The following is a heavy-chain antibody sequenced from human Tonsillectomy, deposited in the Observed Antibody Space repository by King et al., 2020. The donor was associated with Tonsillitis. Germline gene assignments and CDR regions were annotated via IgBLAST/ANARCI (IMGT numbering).Heavy chain of an antibody. V-gene: IGHV3-21*01. CDR3: ARGNGDN. D-gene: IGHD2-8*01. Sequence: VQLVESGGGLVKPGGSLRLSCAASGFTFSSSSMNWVRQAPGKGLDWVSSIITTSTYIYLADSVKGRFTISRDNAKTSLYLQMSSLRAEDTAVYYCARGNGDNWGQGTLVTVSS. CDR2: IITTSTYI. CDR1: GFTFSSSS. J-gene: IGHJ4*02.